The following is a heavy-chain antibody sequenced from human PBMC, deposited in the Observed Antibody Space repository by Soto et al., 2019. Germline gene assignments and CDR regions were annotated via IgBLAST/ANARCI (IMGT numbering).Heavy chain of an antibody. CDR1: GFTVSSNY. CDR2: IYSGGST. Sequence: GGSLRLSCAASGFTVSSNYMSWVRQATGKGLEWVSVIYSGGSTYYADSGKGRFTISRHNSKNTLYLQMNSLRAEDTAVYYCARVQGSWYFGAYFAYWGQGTLVTVSS. CDR3: ARVQGSWYFGAYFAY. J-gene: IGHJ4*02. V-gene: IGHV3-53*04. D-gene: IGHD6-13*01.